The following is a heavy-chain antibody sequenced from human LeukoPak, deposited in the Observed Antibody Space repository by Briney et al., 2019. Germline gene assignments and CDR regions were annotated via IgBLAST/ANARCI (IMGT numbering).Heavy chain of an antibody. Sequence: RASETLSLTCAVYGGSFSGNYWTLIRQTPGRGLEWIGESSPTGDITGYNPSLKGRAAISVDSSKKQFSLKLTAVTAADTGVYYCARVPEFIARPCDSWGPGTLVTVSS. CDR1: GGSFSGNY. D-gene: IGHD2-21*01. CDR2: SSPTGDIT. J-gene: IGHJ4*02. CDR3: ARVPEFIARPCDS. V-gene: IGHV4-34*01.